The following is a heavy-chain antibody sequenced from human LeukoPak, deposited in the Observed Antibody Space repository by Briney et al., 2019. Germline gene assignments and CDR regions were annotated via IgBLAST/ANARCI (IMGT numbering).Heavy chain of an antibody. J-gene: IGHJ4*02. CDR3: ARGDGYYYNFDD. CDR1: GFTFSTYS. V-gene: IGHV3-7*04. Sequence: GGSLRLSSAASGFTFSTYSMSWLRQAPGKGLEWVGNIKQDGSETKSVDSVKGRFTISRDNAKNLLYLQLNSLRAEDTAVYYCARGDGYYYNFDDWGQGTLVTVSS. CDR2: IKQDGSET. D-gene: IGHD5-24*01.